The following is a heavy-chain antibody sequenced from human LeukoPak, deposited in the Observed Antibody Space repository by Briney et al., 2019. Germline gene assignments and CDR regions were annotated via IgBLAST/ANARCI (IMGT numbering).Heavy chain of an antibody. CDR2: ISYDGSYK. Sequence: PGGSLRLSCAASEFTFSTYGMHWVRQAPGKGLEWVAVISYDGSYKFYADSVKGRFTISRDNSKSTLYLQMNSLRAEDTAVYYCAKDRYSGLNTIDSWGQGTLVTVSS. J-gene: IGHJ4*02. CDR1: EFTFSTYG. D-gene: IGHD6-13*01. V-gene: IGHV3-30*18. CDR3: AKDRYSGLNTIDS.